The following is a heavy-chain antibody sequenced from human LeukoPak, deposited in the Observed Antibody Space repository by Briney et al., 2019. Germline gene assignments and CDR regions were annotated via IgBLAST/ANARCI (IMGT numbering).Heavy chain of an antibody. J-gene: IGHJ6*02. CDR2: AYYRSKWFN. CDR3: ARGGYSSSWYGGGVDV. Sequence: SQTLSLTCGISGDSVSNNRAAWVWFRQSPSRGLEWLGRAYYRSKWFNDYAVSVKSRITINPDTSKNQFSLLLNSVTPEGTAVYYCARGGYSSSWYGGGVDVWGQGTTVTVSS. V-gene: IGHV6-1*01. CDR1: GDSVSNNRAA. D-gene: IGHD6-19*01.